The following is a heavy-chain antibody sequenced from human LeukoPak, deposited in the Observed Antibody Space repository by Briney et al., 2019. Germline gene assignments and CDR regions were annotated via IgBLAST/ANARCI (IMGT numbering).Heavy chain of an antibody. V-gene: IGHV1-69*05. CDR3: EREAAAGAQFDY. CDR2: IIPIFGTA. Sequence: SVKVSCKASGGTFSSYAISWVRQAPGQGLEWMGRIIPIFGTANYAQKFQGRVTITTDESTSTAYMELSSLRSEDTAVYYCEREAAAGAQFDYWGQRTLVTVSS. J-gene: IGHJ4*02. CDR1: GGTFSSYA. D-gene: IGHD6-13*01.